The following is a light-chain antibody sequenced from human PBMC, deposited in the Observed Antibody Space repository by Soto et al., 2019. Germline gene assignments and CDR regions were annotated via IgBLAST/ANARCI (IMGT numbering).Light chain of an antibody. CDR1: SSDVGVYKY. CDR3: SSYAGSNNWV. J-gene: IGLJ3*02. CDR2: EVS. Sequence: QSVLTQPPSASGSPGQSVTISCTGTSSDVGVYKYVSWYQQHPGKAPKLMIYEVSKRPSGVPDRFSGSKSGNTASLTVSGLQAEDEADYYCSSYAGSNNWVFGGGTKVTVL. V-gene: IGLV2-8*01.